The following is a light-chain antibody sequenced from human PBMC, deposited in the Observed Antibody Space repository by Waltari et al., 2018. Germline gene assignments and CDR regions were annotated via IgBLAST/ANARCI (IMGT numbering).Light chain of an antibody. Sequence: FLTQAPDTLSLSPGERATLSCRASQSVSRSRLAWYQHKPGLAPRLLMYAASTRATGIPDRCSGSVSVTDFSLSISRVEPEDFAVYYCQQYSSSVMYTFGQGTKLEIK. V-gene: IGKV3-20*01. J-gene: IGKJ2*01. CDR3: QQYSSSVMYT. CDR2: AAS. CDR1: QSVSRSR.